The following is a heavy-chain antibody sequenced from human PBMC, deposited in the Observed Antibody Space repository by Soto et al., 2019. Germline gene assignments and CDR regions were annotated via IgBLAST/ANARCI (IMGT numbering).Heavy chain of an antibody. CDR1: GFTFSTSW. CDR3: TRYLDF. J-gene: IGHJ4*02. Sequence: VGSLRLSCAASGFTFSTSWMDWVRQTPGKGLEWVANINQDGSEKNYVDSVKGRFTISRDNAKNSLCLQMSSLTAEDSGLYYCTRYLDFWGQGTLVTVSS. V-gene: IGHV3-7*01. CDR2: INQDGSEK.